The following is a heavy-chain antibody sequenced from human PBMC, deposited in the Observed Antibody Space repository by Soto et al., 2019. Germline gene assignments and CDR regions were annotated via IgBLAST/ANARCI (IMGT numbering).Heavy chain of an antibody. CDR1: GCTFRSYS. V-gene: IGHV1-69*13. D-gene: IGHD3-22*01. CDR3: ARPDEGGYSSNHHYYYALDV. CDR2: IIPIFDIT. Sequence: SVKVSCKASGCTFRSYSISWVRQAPGQGLEWMGGIIPIFDITNYAQKFQGRVTITADESTSTAYMELSSLGSDDTAVYYCARPDEGGYSSNHHYYYALDVWGQGTTVTVSS. J-gene: IGHJ6*02.